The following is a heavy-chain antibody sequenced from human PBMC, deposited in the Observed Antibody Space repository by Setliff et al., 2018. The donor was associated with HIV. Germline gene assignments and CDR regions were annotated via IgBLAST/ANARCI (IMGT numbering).Heavy chain of an antibody. J-gene: IGHJ4*02. CDR1: GGSLSSSNYY. Sequence: SETLSLTCTVSGGSLSSSNYYCGWIRQPPGKGLEWIGSIYYSGNTYYNPSLKSRVTISGDTSKKQFALKLRAVTAADSAVYYCARQGRPGDFDSWGQGTLVTVSS. V-gene: IGHV4-39*01. CDR3: ARQGRPGDFDS. D-gene: IGHD7-27*01. CDR2: IYYSGNT.